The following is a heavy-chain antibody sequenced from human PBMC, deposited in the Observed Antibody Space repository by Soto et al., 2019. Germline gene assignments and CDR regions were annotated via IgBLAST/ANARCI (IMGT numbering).Heavy chain of an antibody. J-gene: IGHJ4*02. Sequence: SVKVACKASGGTVISYAISWVRQAPGQGLEWMGGIIPIFGTANYAKKFQGRVTITAAESTSTAYMAMSSLRAEDTAVYYCARALSPGGSGSYYRLWGQGTLVTVSS. CDR2: IIPIFGTA. CDR3: ARALSPGGSGSYYRL. D-gene: IGHD3-10*01. V-gene: IGHV1-69*13. CDR1: GGTVISYA.